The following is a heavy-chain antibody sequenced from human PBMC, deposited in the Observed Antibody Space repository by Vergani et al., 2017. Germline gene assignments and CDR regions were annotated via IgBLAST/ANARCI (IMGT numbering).Heavy chain of an antibody. CDR3: ARAGYSSGWPSDY. CDR1: GGSFSGYY. CDR2: INHSGST. J-gene: IGHJ4*02. V-gene: IGHV4-34*01. Sequence: QVQLQQWGAGLLKPSETLSLTCAVYGGSFSGYYWSWIRQPPGKGLEWIGEINHSGSTNYNPSLKSRVTISVDTSKNQFSLKLSSVTAADTAVYYCARAGYSSGWPSDYWGQGTLVTVSS. D-gene: IGHD6-19*01.